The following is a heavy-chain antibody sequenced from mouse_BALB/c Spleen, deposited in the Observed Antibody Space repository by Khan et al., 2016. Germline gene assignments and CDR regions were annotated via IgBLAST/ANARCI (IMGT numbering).Heavy chain of an antibody. Sequence: EVQLQESGPGLVKPSQSLSLTCNVTGYSITSDYAWNWIRQFPGNKLEWMGYISYSGSSSYNPSLKSRISVTRDTSKNQFFLQLNSVTTEDTATYYCARSPRYGYDPYYFDYWGQGTTLTVSS. CDR1: GYSITSDYA. CDR3: ARSPRYGYDPYYFDY. CDR2: ISYSGSS. D-gene: IGHD2-2*01. V-gene: IGHV3-2*02. J-gene: IGHJ2*01.